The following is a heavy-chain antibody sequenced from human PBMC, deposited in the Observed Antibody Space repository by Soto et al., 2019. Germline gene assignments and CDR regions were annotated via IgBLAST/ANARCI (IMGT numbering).Heavy chain of an antibody. J-gene: IGHJ6*02. CDR3: ARDRVDCSGGSCYSYYYYGMDV. D-gene: IGHD2-15*01. Sequence: SVKVSCKASVYALTGYGISWVRQAPGQGLEWMGWISAYNGNTNYAQKLQGRVTMTTDTSTSTAYMELRSLRSDETAVYYCARDRVDCSGGSCYSYYYYGMDVWGQGTTVTVSS. CDR1: VYALTGYG. V-gene: IGHV1-18*04. CDR2: ISAYNGNT.